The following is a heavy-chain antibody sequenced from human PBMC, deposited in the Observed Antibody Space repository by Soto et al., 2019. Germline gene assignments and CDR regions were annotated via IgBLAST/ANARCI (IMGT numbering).Heavy chain of an antibody. CDR3: VRYCSGGSCPDAFDI. J-gene: IGHJ3*02. CDR1: GFTFSGSA. D-gene: IGHD2-15*01. CDR2: IRSKANSDAI. V-gene: IGHV3-73*01. Sequence: LRLSCTASGFTFSGSAMHWVRQASGKGLEWVGSIRSKANSDAIAYAASVKGRFTISRDDSKNTAYLQMNSLKTEDTAVYYCVRYCSGGSCPDAFDIWGQGTMVTVSS.